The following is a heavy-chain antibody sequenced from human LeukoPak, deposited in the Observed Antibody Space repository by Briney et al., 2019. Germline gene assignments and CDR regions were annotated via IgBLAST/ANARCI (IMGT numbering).Heavy chain of an antibody. Sequence: GGSLRLSCAASGFIFSSYGMNWVRQAPGKRLEWVSYISSSSDSIYYADSVKGRFTISRDNAENSLYLQMNSLRAEDTAVYYCARSHSGLNFDYWGQGTLVTVSS. CDR2: ISSSSDSI. CDR3: ARSHSGLNFDY. CDR1: GFIFSSYG. D-gene: IGHD1-14*01. V-gene: IGHV3-48*01. J-gene: IGHJ4*02.